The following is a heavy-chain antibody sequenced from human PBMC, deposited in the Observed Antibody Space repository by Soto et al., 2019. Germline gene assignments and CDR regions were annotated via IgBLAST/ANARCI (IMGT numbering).Heavy chain of an antibody. CDR1: GFTFSNFG. D-gene: IGHD1-26*01. V-gene: IGHV3-30*18. J-gene: IGHJ4*02. CDR3: AKGLSGATSYYPGDC. CDR2: ISSDGNNK. Sequence: QAQLVESGGGVVQPGRSLRLSCAASGFTFSNFGMHWVRQAPGKGLEWVAVISSDGNNKYYADSAKGRFTVSRDNSKNTLFLQMDSQSAEDTAVYYCAKGLSGATSYYPGDCWGKGTLVTVSA.